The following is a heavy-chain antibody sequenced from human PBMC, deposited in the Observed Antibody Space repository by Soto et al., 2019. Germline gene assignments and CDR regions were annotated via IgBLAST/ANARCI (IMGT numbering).Heavy chain of an antibody. D-gene: IGHD6-13*01. CDR3: ALKHIAAAFNWCDP. CDR2: ISSSSDYI. Sequence: GGTLRLSCAASGFTFSSYSMNWVRQAPGKGLEWVSSISSSSDYIYYADSVKGRFTISRDNAKNSLYLQMNSLRAEDAAVYYCALKHIAAAFNWCDPWGQGTLVTVSS. CDR1: GFTFSSYS. V-gene: IGHV3-21*01. J-gene: IGHJ5*02.